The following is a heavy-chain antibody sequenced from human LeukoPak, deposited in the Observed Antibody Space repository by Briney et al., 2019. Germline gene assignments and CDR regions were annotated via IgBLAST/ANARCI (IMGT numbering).Heavy chain of an antibody. CDR1: GYTFISYD. D-gene: IGHD5-12*01. Sequence: ASVKVSCKASGYTFISYDINWVRQATGQGLEWMGWMNPNSGNTGYAQKFRGRVTMTRNTSISTAYMELSSLRSEDTAVYYCARGRDIVATDLDYWGQGTLVTVSS. CDR2: MNPNSGNT. V-gene: IGHV1-8*01. CDR3: ARGRDIVATDLDY. J-gene: IGHJ4*02.